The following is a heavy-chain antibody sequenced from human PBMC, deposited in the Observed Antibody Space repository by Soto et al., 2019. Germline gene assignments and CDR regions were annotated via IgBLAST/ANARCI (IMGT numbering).Heavy chain of an antibody. J-gene: IGHJ6*02. CDR1: GPPVSTNY. D-gene: IGHD3-10*01. V-gene: IGHV3-53*01. Sequence: VGSLRLSCAASGPPVSTNYMSWVRQAPGKGLEWVSVIYNDGKTYYADSVKGRFTISRDASKNTLHLQMDSLRDEDTAVYYCVRPLPSGQNYGMDVWGQGTTVTVSS. CDR2: IYNDGKT. CDR3: VRPLPSGQNYGMDV.